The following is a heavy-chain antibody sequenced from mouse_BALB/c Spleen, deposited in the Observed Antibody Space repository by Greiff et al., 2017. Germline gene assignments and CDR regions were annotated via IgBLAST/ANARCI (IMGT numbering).Heavy chain of an antibody. J-gene: IGHJ3*01. D-gene: IGHD1-1*01. Sequence: EVKLVDSGGGLVKPGGSLKLSCAASGFTFSDYYMYWVRQAPEKRLEWVATISDGGSYTYYPDSVKGRFTISRDNAKNNLYLQMSSLKSEDTAMYYCASYYGSAYWGQGTLVTVSA. V-gene: IGHV5-4*02. CDR3: ASYYGSAY. CDR2: ISDGGSYT. CDR1: GFTFSDYY.